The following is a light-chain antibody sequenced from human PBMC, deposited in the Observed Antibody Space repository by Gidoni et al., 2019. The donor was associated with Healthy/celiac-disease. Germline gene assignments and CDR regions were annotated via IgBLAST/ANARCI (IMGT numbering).Light chain of an antibody. CDR3: QQYYSTPLA. Sequence: DVVLAQSPDSLALSLGARSTINCKSSQSVLYSSNHKNYLAWYQQKPGQPPKLLIYCASTRESGVPDRFSGSGSGTDFTLTISSLQAEDVAVYYCQQYYSTPLAFGRGTKVEIK. CDR1: QSVLYSSNHKNY. V-gene: IGKV4-1*01. CDR2: CAS. J-gene: IGKJ1*01.